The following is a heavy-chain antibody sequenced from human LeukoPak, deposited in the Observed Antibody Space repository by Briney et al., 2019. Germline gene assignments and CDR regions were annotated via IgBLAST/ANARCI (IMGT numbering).Heavy chain of an antibody. Sequence: GGSLRLSCAASGFIFSSYPLNWVRQAPGKGLEWVSTISGDSSYIQYADSVKGRFTISRDNAKNSLYLQMNSLRAEDTALYYCAKDVLPTIFGVAVDYWGQGTLVTVSS. CDR3: AKDVLPTIFGVAVDY. V-gene: IGHV3-21*04. CDR2: ISGDSSYI. CDR1: GFIFSSYP. J-gene: IGHJ4*02. D-gene: IGHD3-3*01.